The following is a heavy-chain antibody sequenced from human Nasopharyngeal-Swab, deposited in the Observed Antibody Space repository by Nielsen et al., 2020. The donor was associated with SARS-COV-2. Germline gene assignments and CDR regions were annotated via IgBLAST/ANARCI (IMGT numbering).Heavy chain of an antibody. V-gene: IGHV4-59*01. CDR2: IYYSGST. Sequence: GSLRLSCTVSGGSISSYCWSWIRQPPGKGLEWIGYIYYSGSTNYNPSLKSRVTISVDTSKNQFSLKLSSVTAADTAVYYCAREGRITMVRGVITKTNWFDPWGQGTLVTVSS. J-gene: IGHJ5*02. D-gene: IGHD3-10*01. CDR3: AREGRITMVRGVITKTNWFDP. CDR1: GGSISSYC.